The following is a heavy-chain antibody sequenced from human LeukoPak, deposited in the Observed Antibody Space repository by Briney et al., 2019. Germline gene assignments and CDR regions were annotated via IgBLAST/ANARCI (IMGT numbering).Heavy chain of an antibody. J-gene: IGHJ4*02. CDR1: GHSISSRYY. V-gene: IGHV4-38-2*02. CDR3: ARRPHYFDY. CDR2: IYHSGRT. Sequence: SETLSLTCIVSGHSISSRYYWGWIRQSPAKGLEWIGSIYHSGRTYYNPSLKSRVTISVDTSKNQFSLKLSSVTAADTAVYYCARRPHYFDYWGQGTLVTVSS.